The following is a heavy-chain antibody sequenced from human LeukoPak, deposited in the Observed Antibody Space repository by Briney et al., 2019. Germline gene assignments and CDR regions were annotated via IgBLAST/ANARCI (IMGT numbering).Heavy chain of an antibody. CDR1: GFIFSNYN. Sequence: GGSLRLSCAVSGFIFSNYNMIWVRQAPGKGLEWVSYISSSSSTIYYAGSVKGRFTISRDNAKNSLYLQMNSLRAEDTAVYYCARDGYPDSSGYYPDCRYWGQGTLVTVSS. D-gene: IGHD3-22*01. V-gene: IGHV3-48*01. J-gene: IGHJ4*02. CDR2: ISSSSSTI. CDR3: ARDGYPDSSGYYPDCRY.